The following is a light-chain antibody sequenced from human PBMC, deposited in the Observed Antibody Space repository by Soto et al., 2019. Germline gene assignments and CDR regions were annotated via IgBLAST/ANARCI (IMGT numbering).Light chain of an antibody. CDR1: SSDVGGYNY. V-gene: IGLV2-14*01. J-gene: IGLJ3*02. CDR2: DVS. CDR3: ASYTTSSTLE. Sequence: QSALTQPASVSGSPGQSITISCTGTSSDVGGYNYVSWYQQHPDKAPKLMIYDVSNRPSGVSNRFSGSKSGNTASLTISGLQAEDEADYYCASYTTSSTLEFGGGTKVTVL.